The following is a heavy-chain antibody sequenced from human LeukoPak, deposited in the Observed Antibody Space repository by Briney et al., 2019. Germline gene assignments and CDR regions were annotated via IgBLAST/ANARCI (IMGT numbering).Heavy chain of an antibody. V-gene: IGHV3-7*01. J-gene: IGHJ4*02. Sequence: GGSLRLSCAASGFTFSNYWLTWVRQAPGQGLEWVANIKQDGSEKHYVDSVKGRFTISRDNAKNSLCLQMNSLRAEDTAVYYCARDRQIAYWGQGTLVAVSS. CDR2: IKQDGSEK. CDR1: GFTFSNYW. CDR3: ARDRQIAY.